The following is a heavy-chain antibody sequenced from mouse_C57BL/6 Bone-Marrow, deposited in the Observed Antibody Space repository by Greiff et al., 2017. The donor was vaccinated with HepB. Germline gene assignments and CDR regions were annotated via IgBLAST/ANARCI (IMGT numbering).Heavy chain of an antibody. J-gene: IGHJ2*01. Sequence: VKLQESGPELVRPGVSVKISCKGSGYTFTDYAMHWVKQSHAKSLEWIGVISTYYGDASYNQKFKDKATMTVDKSSSTAYMELARLTSEDSAVYYCARDFHYYGSSGYYFDYWGQGTTLTVSS. CDR3: ARDFHYYGSSGYYFDY. V-gene: IGHV1-67*01. D-gene: IGHD1-1*01. CDR1: GYTFTDYA. CDR2: ISTYYGDA.